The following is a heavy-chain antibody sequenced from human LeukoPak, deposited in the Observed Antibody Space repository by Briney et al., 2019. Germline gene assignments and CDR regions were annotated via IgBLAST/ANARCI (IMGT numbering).Heavy chain of an antibody. J-gene: IGHJ4*02. D-gene: IGHD5-24*01. V-gene: IGHV4-4*02. Sequence: SGTLSLTCAVSGGSISSSNWWSWVRQPPGKGLEWIGEIYHSGSTNYNPSLKSRVTISVDTSKNQFSLKLSSVTAADTAVYYCASQTRRDGYKAFDYWGQGALVTVSS. CDR2: IYHSGST. CDR1: GGSISSSNW. CDR3: ASQTRRDGYKAFDY.